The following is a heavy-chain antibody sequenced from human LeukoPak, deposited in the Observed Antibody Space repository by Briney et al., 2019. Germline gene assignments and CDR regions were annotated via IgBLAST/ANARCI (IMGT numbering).Heavy chain of an antibody. CDR3: ARHSSSWYGCDY. Sequence: SETLSLTCTVSGGSISSSSYCWGWIRQPPGKGLEWIGSIYYSGSTYYNPSLKSRVTISVDTSKNQFSLKLSSVTAADTAVYYCARHSSSWYGCDYWGQGTLVTVSS. V-gene: IGHV4-39*07. J-gene: IGHJ4*02. D-gene: IGHD6-13*01. CDR2: IYYSGST. CDR1: GGSISSSSYC.